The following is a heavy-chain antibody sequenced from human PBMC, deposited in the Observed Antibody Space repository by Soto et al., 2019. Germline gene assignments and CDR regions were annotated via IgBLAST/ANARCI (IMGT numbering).Heavy chain of an antibody. CDR2: IYPGDSDT. Sequence: GESLKISCKGSGYSFTSYWIGWVRQMPGKGLEWMGIIYPGDSDTRYSPPFQGQVTISADKSISTAYLQWSSLKASDTAMYYCARQYKGYCSGGSCYGDAFDIWGQGTMVTVSS. J-gene: IGHJ3*02. CDR3: ARQYKGYCSGGSCYGDAFDI. V-gene: IGHV5-51*01. CDR1: GYSFTSYW. D-gene: IGHD2-15*01.